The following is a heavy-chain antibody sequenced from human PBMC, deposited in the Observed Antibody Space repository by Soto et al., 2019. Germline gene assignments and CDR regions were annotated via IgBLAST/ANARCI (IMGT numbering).Heavy chain of an antibody. CDR3: ARDGAVAGTGHYYYCYGMDV. Sequence: QVQLVQSGAEVKKPGSSVKVSCKASGGTFSSYAISWVRQAPGQGLEWMGGIIPIFGTANYAQKFQGRVTITADESTSTAYMELSSLRSEDTAVYYCARDGAVAGTGHYYYCYGMDVWGQGTTVTVSS. CDR2: IIPIFGTA. D-gene: IGHD6-19*01. CDR1: GGTFSSYA. J-gene: IGHJ6*02. V-gene: IGHV1-69*12.